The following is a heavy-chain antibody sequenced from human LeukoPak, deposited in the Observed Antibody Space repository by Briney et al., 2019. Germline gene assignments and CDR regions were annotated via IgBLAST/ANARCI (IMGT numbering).Heavy chain of an antibody. V-gene: IGHV1-18*01. Sequence: ASVKVSCKASGYTFTNYGISWVRQAPGQGLEWMGWISAYNGNTNYAQKLQGRVTMTTDTSTSTAYMELRSLRSDDTAVYYCARGDYGDSIYGMDVWGQGTTVTVSS. CDR2: ISAYNGNT. CDR1: GYTFTNYG. J-gene: IGHJ6*02. CDR3: ARGDYGDSIYGMDV. D-gene: IGHD4-17*01.